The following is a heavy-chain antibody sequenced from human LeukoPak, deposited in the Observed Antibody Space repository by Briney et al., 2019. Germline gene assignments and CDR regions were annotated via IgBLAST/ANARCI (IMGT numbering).Heavy chain of an antibody. D-gene: IGHD3-3*01. Sequence: ASVKVSCKASGYTFTSYDISWVRQATGQGLEWMGWMNPNSGNTGYAQKFQGRVTMTRNTSISTAYMELSSLRSEDTAVYYCARSLTYYDFWSGYYIYGMDVWGQGTTVTVSS. J-gene: IGHJ6*02. CDR1: GYTFTSYD. V-gene: IGHV1-8*01. CDR2: MNPNSGNT. CDR3: ARSLTYYDFWSGYYIYGMDV.